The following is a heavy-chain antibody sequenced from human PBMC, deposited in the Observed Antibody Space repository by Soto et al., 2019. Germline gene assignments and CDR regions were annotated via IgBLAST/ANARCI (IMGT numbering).Heavy chain of an antibody. CDR3: ANVLMVYAINSMDV. CDR1: GFTFSSYG. Sequence: LRLSCAASGFTFSSYGMHWVRQAPGKGLEWVAVISYDGSNKYYADSVKGRFTISRDNSKNTLYLQMNSLRAEDTAVYYCANVLMVYAINSMDVWGQGTTVTVSS. J-gene: IGHJ6*02. D-gene: IGHD2-8*01. V-gene: IGHV3-30*18. CDR2: ISYDGSNK.